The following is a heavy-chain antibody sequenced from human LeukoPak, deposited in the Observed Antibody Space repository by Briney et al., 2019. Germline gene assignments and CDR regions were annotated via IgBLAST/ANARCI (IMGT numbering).Heavy chain of an antibody. J-gene: IGHJ4*02. CDR2: IKSKTDGGTT. Sequence: GGSLRLSCAASGFTFGNAWMSWVRQAPGKGLEWVGRIKSKTDGGTTDYAAPVKGRFTISRDDSKNTLYLQMNSLKTEDTAVYYCTTDRYYDYVWGSYRPDYWGQGTLVTVSS. V-gene: IGHV3-15*01. D-gene: IGHD3-16*02. CDR1: GFTFGNAW. CDR3: TTDRYYDYVWGSYRPDY.